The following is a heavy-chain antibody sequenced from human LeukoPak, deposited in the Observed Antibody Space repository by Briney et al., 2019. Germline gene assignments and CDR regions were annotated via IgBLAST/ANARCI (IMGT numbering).Heavy chain of an antibody. CDR2: ITDDEDT. CDR3: AKEDSSTTDY. V-gene: IGHV3-23*01. Sequence: GGSLRLSCVASGFPFRSCAMTWVRQTPGKGLEPVSVITDDEDTYYADSVKGRFTISRDNSQNTVFLQMNSLRAEDTAVYYCAKEDSSTTDYWGQGTLVTVSS. CDR1: GFPFRSCA. D-gene: IGHD6-13*01. J-gene: IGHJ4*02.